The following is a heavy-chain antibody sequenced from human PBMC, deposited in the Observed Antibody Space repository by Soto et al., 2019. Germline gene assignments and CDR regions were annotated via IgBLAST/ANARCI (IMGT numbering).Heavy chain of an antibody. D-gene: IGHD3-16*01. J-gene: IGHJ5*02. V-gene: IGHV4-38-2*01. Sequence: SLTCAVSGYSISSGYYWGWIRQPPGKGLEWIGSIYHSGSTYYNPSLKSRVTISVDTSKNQFSLKLSSVTAADTAVYYCARGLGPANWFDPWGQGTLVTVS. CDR2: IYHSGST. CDR3: ARGLGPANWFDP. CDR1: GYSISSGYY.